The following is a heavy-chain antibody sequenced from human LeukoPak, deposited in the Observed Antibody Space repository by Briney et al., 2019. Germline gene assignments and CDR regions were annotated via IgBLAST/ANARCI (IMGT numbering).Heavy chain of an antibody. CDR2: IIPIFGTA. D-gene: IGHD3-10*01. CDR3: ARDGYYGSGSPDY. V-gene: IGHV1-69*06. Sequence: SVKVSCKASGGTFSSYAISWVRQAPGQGLEWMGGIIPIFGTANHAQKFQGRVTITADKSTSTAYMELSSLRSEDTAVYYCARDGYYGSGSPDYWGQGTLVTVSS. CDR1: GGTFSSYA. J-gene: IGHJ4*02.